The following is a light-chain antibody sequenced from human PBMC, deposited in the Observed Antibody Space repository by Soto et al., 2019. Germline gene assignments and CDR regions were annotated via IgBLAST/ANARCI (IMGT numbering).Light chain of an antibody. V-gene: IGKV3-20*01. CDR2: GAS. Sequence: IVLTQSPGTLSLSPGERATLSCRASHSVASSSLAWYQQKPGQAPRLLIYGASSRVTGIPDRFSGSGSGTDFTLTISRLEPEDFAVYYCQQYGSSFGQGTKVEIK. CDR1: HSVASSS. CDR3: QQYGSS. J-gene: IGKJ1*01.